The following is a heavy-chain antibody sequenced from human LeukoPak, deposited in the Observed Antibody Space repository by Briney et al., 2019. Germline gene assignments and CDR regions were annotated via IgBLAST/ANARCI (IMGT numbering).Heavy chain of an antibody. J-gene: IGHJ4*02. CDR2: INPNSGGT. CDR1: GYTFTSYD. V-gene: IGHV1-2*02. Sequence: ASVKVSCKASGYTFTSYDINWVRQAAGQGLEWMGWINPNSGGTNYAQKFQGRVTMTRDTSISTAYMELSRLRSDDTAVYYCARDRGLWFGELLFDYWGQGTLVTVSS. D-gene: IGHD3-10*01. CDR3: ARDRGLWFGELLFDY.